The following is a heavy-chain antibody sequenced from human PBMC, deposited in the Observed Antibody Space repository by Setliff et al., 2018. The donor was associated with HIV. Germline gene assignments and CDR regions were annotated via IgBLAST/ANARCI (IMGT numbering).Heavy chain of an antibody. J-gene: IGHJ4*02. CDR2: ISGSGSST. CDR3: AKRVRDGTRYYFDY. D-gene: IGHD2-15*01. Sequence: GGSLRLSCAASGFTFSSCSMNWVRQAPGKGLECVAVISGSGSSTYYADSVKGRFIISRDNSKNTVDLQMNIVRAEDTALYYCAKRVRDGTRYYFDYWGQGTLVTVSS. CDR1: GFTFSSCS. V-gene: IGHV3-23*01.